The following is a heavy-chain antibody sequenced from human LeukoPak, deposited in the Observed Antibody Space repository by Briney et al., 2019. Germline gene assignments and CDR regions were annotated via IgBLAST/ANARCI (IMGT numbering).Heavy chain of an antibody. Sequence: GGSLRLSCAASGFAFNSYWMSWVRQAPGKGLEWVSSISSSSSYIYYADSVKGRFTISRDNAKNSLYLQMNSLRAEDTAVYYCARDRRLGYCSSTSCYEDYYYGMDVWGQGTTVTVSS. D-gene: IGHD2-2*01. CDR2: ISSSSSYI. CDR1: GFAFNSYW. J-gene: IGHJ6*02. CDR3: ARDRRLGYCSSTSCYEDYYYGMDV. V-gene: IGHV3-21*01.